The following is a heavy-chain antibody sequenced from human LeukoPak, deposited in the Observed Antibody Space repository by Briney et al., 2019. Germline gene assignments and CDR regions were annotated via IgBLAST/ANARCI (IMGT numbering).Heavy chain of an antibody. D-gene: IGHD6-13*01. CDR1: GYTFTSYD. CDR2: MNPNSGNT. V-gene: IGHV1-8*01. J-gene: IGHJ4*02. Sequence: ASVEVSCKASGYTFTSYDINWVRQATGQGLEWMGWMNPNSGNTGYAQKFQGRATMTRNTSISTAYMELSSLRSEDTAVYYCARGDSTYMHYWGQGTLVTVSS. CDR3: ARGDSTYMHY.